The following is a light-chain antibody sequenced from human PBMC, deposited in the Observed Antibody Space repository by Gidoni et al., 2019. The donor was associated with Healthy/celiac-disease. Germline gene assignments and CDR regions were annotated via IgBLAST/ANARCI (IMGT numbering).Light chain of an antibody. CDR3: QSYDSSLSGSL. V-gene: IGLV1-40*01. Sequence: QSVLTQPPSVSGAPGQRVPISCTGGSSNIGAGYDVHWYQQLPGTAPKLLIYGNSNRPSGVPDRFSGSKSGTSASLAITGLQAEDESDYYCQSYDSSLSGSLFGGGTKVTVL. CDR2: GNS. J-gene: IGLJ3*02. CDR1: SSNIGAGYD.